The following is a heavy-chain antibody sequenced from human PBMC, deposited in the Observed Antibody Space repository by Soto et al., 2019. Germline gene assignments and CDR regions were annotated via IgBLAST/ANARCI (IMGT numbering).Heavy chain of an antibody. Sequence: PSQTLSLTCTVSGGSISSGGYYWSWIRQHPGKGLEWIGYIYYSGSTYYNPSLKSRVTISVDTSKNQFSLKLSSVTAADTAVYYCARRRDYDTAFFDPWGQGNLVTGS. J-gene: IGHJ5*02. CDR1: GGSISSGGYY. V-gene: IGHV4-30-4*08. CDR3: ARRRDYDTAFFDP. CDR2: IYYSGST. D-gene: IGHD3-22*01.